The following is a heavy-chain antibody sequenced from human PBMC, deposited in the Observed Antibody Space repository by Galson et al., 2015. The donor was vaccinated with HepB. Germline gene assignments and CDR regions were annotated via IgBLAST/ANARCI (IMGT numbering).Heavy chain of an antibody. CDR2: IFYSGNT. CDR3: ARAGKYYYGMDV. CDR1: GGSIGSADHY. J-gene: IGHJ6*02. V-gene: IGHV4-30-4*01. D-gene: IGHD1-1*01. Sequence: LSLTGTVSGGSIGSADHYWSWIRQPPGKGLEWIGHIFYSGNTHYNPSVKSRVSISVDTSKNQFSLILSSVTAADTAVYYCARAGKYYYGMDVWGQGTTVTVSS.